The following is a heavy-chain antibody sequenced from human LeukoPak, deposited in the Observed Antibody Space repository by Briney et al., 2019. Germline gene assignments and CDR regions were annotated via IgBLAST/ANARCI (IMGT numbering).Heavy chain of an antibody. CDR3: ARYYDSTGSFDY. Sequence: SETLSLTCTVSGGSISSSSYYWGWIRQPPGKGLEWIGSTYYSGSTYYNPSLRSRLTMSVDTSKNQFSLRLSSVIAADTAVYYCARYYDSTGSFDYWGQGTLVTVSS. J-gene: IGHJ4*02. D-gene: IGHD3-22*01. CDR2: TYYSGST. CDR1: GGSISSSSYY. V-gene: IGHV4-39*07.